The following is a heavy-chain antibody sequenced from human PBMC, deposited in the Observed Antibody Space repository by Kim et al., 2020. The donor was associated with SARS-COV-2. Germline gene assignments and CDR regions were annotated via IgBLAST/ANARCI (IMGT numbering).Heavy chain of an antibody. CDR3: ARRPAGFDG. J-gene: IGHJ4*01. Sequence: SETLSLTCAVSSGSFRGCFWNWICQPPGLGLEWNWEISHSGSAYSNPSLKSRVTLSVDTSTNQFYLTVNSVTAADTDVSYCARRPAGFDGWGHGTPFSVS. V-gene: IGHV4-34*01. CDR2: ISHSGSA. CDR1: SGSFRGCF.